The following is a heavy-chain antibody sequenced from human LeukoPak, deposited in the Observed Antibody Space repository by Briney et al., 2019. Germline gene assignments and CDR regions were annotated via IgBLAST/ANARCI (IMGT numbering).Heavy chain of an antibody. V-gene: IGHV3-23*01. CDR3: AKENYGDFDY. J-gene: IGHJ4*02. Sequence: GGSLRLSCAASGFTFRSYAMSWVRQAPGKGLEWVPGISGSGGSTYYADSVKGRFTISRDNSKNTLYLQMNSLRAEDTAVFYCAKENYGDFDYWGQGTLVTVSS. CDR2: ISGSGGST. CDR1: GFTFRSYA. D-gene: IGHD4-17*01.